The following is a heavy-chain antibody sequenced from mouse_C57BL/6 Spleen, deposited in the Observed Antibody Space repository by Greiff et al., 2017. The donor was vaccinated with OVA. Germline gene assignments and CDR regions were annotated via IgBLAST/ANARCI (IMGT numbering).Heavy chain of an antibody. D-gene: IGHD1-1*01. Sequence: VQLQQSGAELVRPGASVKLSCTASGFNIKDDYMHWVKQRPEQGLEWIGWIDPENGDTEYASKFQGKATITADTSSNTAYLQLSSLTSEDTAVYYCTRGYGSSSEVYFDYWGQGTTLAVSS. CDR3: TRGYGSSSEVYFDY. J-gene: IGHJ2*01. CDR2: IDPENGDT. V-gene: IGHV14-4*01. CDR1: GFNIKDDY.